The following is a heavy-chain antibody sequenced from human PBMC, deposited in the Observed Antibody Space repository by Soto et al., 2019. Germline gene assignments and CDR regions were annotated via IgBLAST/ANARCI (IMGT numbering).Heavy chain of an antibody. CDR3: AANYYDSSGYYYFDY. CDR1: GYTFTGYY. V-gene: IGHV1-2*02. D-gene: IGHD3-22*01. Sequence: GASVKVSCKASGYTFTGYYMHWVRQAPGQGLEWMGWINANSGGTNYAQKFQGRVTMTRDTSTSTAYMELSRLRSDDTAVYYCAANYYDSSGYYYFDYWGQGTLVTVSS. CDR2: INANSGGT. J-gene: IGHJ4*02.